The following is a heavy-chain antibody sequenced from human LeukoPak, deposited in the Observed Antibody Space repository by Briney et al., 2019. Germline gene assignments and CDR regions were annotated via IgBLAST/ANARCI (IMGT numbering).Heavy chain of an antibody. CDR3: ARAAIFGVPSPNWFDP. V-gene: IGHV3-33*01. CDR2: IWYDGSNK. CDR1: GVTFSSYG. D-gene: IGHD3-3*01. Sequence: GGSLRLSCAASGVTFSSYGMHWVRQAPGKGLEWVAVIWYDGSNKYYADSVKGRFTISRDNSKNTLYLQMNSLRAEDTAVYYCARAAIFGVPSPNWFDPWGQGTLVTVSS. J-gene: IGHJ5*02.